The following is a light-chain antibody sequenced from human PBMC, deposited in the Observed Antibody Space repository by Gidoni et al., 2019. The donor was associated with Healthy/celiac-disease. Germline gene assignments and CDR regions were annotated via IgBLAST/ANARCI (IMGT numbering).Light chain of an antibody. CDR1: QSVFYSSNNKNY. Sequence: DLVMTQSTDSLAVSLGERATINCKSSQSVFYSSNNKNYLAWYQQKPGQPPKLLIYWASTRESGVPDRFSGSGSGTDFTLTISSLQAEDVAVYYCQQYYSTPFSLTFGGXTKVEIK. V-gene: IGKV4-1*01. CDR2: WAS. CDR3: QQYYSTPFSLT. J-gene: IGKJ4*02.